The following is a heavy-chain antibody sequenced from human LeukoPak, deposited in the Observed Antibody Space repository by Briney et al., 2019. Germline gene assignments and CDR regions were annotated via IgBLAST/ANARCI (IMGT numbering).Heavy chain of an antibody. CDR3: AKGEDYGGNVPDAFDI. CDR1: GFTFSSYG. J-gene: IGHJ3*02. V-gene: IGHV3-30*18. CDR2: ISYDGSNK. D-gene: IGHD4-23*01. Sequence: GRSLRLSCAASGFTFSSYGMHWVRQAPGKGLEWVAVISYDGSNKYYADPVKGRFTISRDNSKNTLYLQMNSLRAEDTAVYYCAKGEDYGGNVPDAFDIWGQGTVVTVSS.